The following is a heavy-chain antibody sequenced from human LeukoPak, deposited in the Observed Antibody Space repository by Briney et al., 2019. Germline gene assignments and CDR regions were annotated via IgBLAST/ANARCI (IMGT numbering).Heavy chain of an antibody. J-gene: IGHJ4*02. Sequence: SSETLSLTCTVSGYSISSGYYWGWIRQPPGKGLEWIGSIYHSGSTNYNPSLKSRVTMSVDTSKNQFSLKLSSVTAADTAAYYCARDGYYYDSSGYGLDYWGQGTLVTVSS. CDR2: IYHSGST. V-gene: IGHV4-38-2*02. D-gene: IGHD3-22*01. CDR3: ARDGYYYDSSGYGLDY. CDR1: GYSISSGYY.